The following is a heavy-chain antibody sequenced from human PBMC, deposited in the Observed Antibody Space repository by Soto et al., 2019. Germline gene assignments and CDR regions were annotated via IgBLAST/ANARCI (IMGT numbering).Heavy chain of an antibody. D-gene: IGHD3-10*01. V-gene: IGHV1-2*04. Sequence: ASVKVSFKASGYTFTDYHMYWVRQAPGQGLEWMGWINPKSGGTNYAQKFQGWVTMTRDTSISTAYMELNRLRSDDTAVYYCARGRMLRYGSGSYPLDYWGQGTLVTVSS. CDR3: ARGRMLRYGSGSYPLDY. CDR2: INPKSGGT. J-gene: IGHJ4*02. CDR1: GYTFTDYH.